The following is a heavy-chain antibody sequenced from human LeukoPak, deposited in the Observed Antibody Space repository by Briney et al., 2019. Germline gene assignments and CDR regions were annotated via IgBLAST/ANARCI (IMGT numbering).Heavy chain of an antibody. CDR1: GGSISSYY. CDR2: IYYSGST. D-gene: IGHD3-22*01. V-gene: IGHV4-59*01. Sequence: SETLSLTCTVSGGSISSYYWSWIRQPPGKGLEWIGYIYYSGSTNYNPSLKSRVTIPVDTSKNQFSLKLSSVTAADTAVYYCARSTYYYDSSGRRFDPWGQGTLVTVSS. J-gene: IGHJ5*02. CDR3: ARSTYYYDSSGRRFDP.